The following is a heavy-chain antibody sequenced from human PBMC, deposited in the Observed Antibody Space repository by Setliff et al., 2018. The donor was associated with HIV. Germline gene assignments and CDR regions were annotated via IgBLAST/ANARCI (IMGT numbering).Heavy chain of an antibody. J-gene: IGHJ4*02. D-gene: IGHD3-10*01. V-gene: IGHV4-59*11. Sequence: KASETLSLTCSVSGASIRGHYWSWIRQSPGKGLEWIGNIYYSGNTNYNPSFKSRVTISVDTSKNQFSLRVNSVTAADTAVYYCARDTSGGYWGQGTLVTVSS. CDR2: IYYSGNT. CDR1: GASIRGHY. CDR3: ARDTSGGY.